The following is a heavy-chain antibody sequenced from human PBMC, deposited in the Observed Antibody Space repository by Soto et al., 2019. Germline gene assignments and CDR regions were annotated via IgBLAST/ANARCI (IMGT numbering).Heavy chain of an antibody. CDR3: AREGGIVVVPAAIQYNWFDP. J-gene: IGHJ5*02. CDR1: GYTFTGYY. D-gene: IGHD2-2*01. CDR2: INPNSGGT. V-gene: IGHV1-2*02. Sequence: ASVKVSCKASGYTFTGYYMHGVRQAPGQGLEWMGWINPNSGGTNYAQKFQGRVTMTRDTSISTAYMELSRLRSDDTAVYYCAREGGIVVVPAAIQYNWFDPWGQGTLVTVSS.